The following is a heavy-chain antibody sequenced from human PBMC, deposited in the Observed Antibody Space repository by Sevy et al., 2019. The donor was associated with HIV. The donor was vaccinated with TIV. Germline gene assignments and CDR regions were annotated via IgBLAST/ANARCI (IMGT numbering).Heavy chain of an antibody. D-gene: IGHD3-10*01. J-gene: IGHJ6*02. CDR1: GFTFSSYA. V-gene: IGHV3-30-3*01. Sequence: GGSLRLSCAASGFTFSSYAMHWVRQAPGKGLEWVAVISYDGSNKYYADSVKGRFTISRDNSKNTLYLQMNSLRAEDTAVDYCAGAVGFGGSTSYYGMDVWGQGTTVTVSS. CDR3: AGAVGFGGSTSYYGMDV. CDR2: ISYDGSNK.